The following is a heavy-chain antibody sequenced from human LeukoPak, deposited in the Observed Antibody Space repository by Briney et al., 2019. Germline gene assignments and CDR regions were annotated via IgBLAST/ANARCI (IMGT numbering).Heavy chain of an antibody. D-gene: IGHD3-22*01. CDR1: GYTFTGYY. Sequence: ASVKVSCKTSGYTFTGYYMHWVRQAPGQGLEWMGWINPNSGGTDYAQNLQGRVTMTRETSISTAYMELSGLRSDDTAVYYCARDREGYDDRCYYQLRYLDYWGQGTPVTVSS. CDR2: INPNSGGT. CDR3: ARDREGYDDRCYYQLRYLDY. V-gene: IGHV1-2*02. J-gene: IGHJ4*02.